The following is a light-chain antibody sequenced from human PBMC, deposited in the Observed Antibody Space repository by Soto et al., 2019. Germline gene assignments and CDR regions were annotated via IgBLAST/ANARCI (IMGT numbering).Light chain of an antibody. Sequence: DIQMTQSPSTRSASVGDRVNITCRASQSISTGLAWYQQKPGKAPKLLIYRASSLQTGVPSRFSGSGSGTELTLTISILQTDDVANYSCQQDNSYFFTVGPGTKVDV. J-gene: IGKJ3*01. CDR3: QQDNSYFFT. CDR2: RAS. CDR1: QSISTG. V-gene: IGKV1-5*03.